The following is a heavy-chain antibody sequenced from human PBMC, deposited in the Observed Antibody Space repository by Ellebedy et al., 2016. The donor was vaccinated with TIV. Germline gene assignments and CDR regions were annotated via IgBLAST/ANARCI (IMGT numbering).Heavy chain of an antibody. CDR2: IYYDGSNK. CDR1: GFTFSSYG. Sequence: GGSLRLXXAASGFTFSSYGMHWVRQAPGKGLEWVAVIYYDGSNKIYADSVKGRFTISRDNAKNSLYLQMNSLRAEDTAIYYCASAGGSGWYYNNYYFDYWGQGTLVTVSS. CDR3: ASAGGSGWYYNNYYFDY. V-gene: IGHV3-33*03. J-gene: IGHJ4*02. D-gene: IGHD6-19*01.